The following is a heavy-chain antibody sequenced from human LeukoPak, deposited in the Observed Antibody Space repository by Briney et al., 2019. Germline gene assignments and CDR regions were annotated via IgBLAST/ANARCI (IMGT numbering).Heavy chain of an antibody. CDR2: IYSGGST. CDR1: GFTVSSNY. CDR3: ARDRGYYGDYYWYFDL. D-gene: IGHD4-17*01. J-gene: IGHJ2*01. V-gene: IGHV3-53*01. Sequence: GGSLRLSCAASGFTVSSNYMSWVRQAPGKGLEWVSVIYSGGSTYYADSVKGRFTISRDNSKNTLYLQMNSLRAEDTAVYYCARDRGYYGDYYWYFDLWGRGTLVTVSS.